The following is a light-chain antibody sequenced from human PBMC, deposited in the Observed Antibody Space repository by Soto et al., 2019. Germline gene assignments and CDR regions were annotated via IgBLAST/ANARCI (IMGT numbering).Light chain of an antibody. Sequence: QAVVTQEPSLTVSPGGTVTLTCASNTGAVTSGYYPNWFQQKPGQAPRSLIYSIDNKHSWTPARFSGSLLGGKAALTLSGVQPEDEADYYCLLYYGGSYVFGTGTKLTVL. V-gene: IGLV7-43*01. J-gene: IGLJ1*01. CDR1: TGAVTSGYY. CDR2: SID. CDR3: LLYYGGSYV.